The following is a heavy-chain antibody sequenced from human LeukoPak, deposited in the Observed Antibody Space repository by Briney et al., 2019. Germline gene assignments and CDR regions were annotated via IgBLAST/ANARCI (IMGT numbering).Heavy chain of an antibody. D-gene: IGHD3-10*01. CDR1: GFTFSSYA. V-gene: IGHV3-23*01. CDR3: AKDMATTGVWFGDHTLGN. J-gene: IGHJ4*02. CDR2: ISGSGGST. Sequence: PGGSLRLSCAASGFTFSSYAMSWVRQAPGKGLEWVSAISGSGGSTYYADSVKGRFTISRDNSKNTLYLQMNSLRAEDTAVYYCAKDMATTGVWFGDHTLGNWGQGTLVTVSS.